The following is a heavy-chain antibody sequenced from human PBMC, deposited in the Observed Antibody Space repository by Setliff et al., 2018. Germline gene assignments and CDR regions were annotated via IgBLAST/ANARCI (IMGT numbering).Heavy chain of an antibody. CDR2: ISAYNGNT. Sequence: ASVKVSCKASGYTFTSYGISWVRQAPGQGLEWMGWISAYNGNTNYAQKLQGRVTMTTDTSTSTAYMELRSLRSDDTAVYYCTRGPSNYDLLTGCDCWGQGTLVTVSS. CDR3: TRGPSNYDLLTGCDC. J-gene: IGHJ4*02. CDR1: GYTFTSYG. V-gene: IGHV1-18*01. D-gene: IGHD3-9*01.